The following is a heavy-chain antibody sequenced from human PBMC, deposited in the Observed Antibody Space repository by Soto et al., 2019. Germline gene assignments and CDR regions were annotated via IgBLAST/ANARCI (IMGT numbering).Heavy chain of an antibody. Sequence: EVQLVESGGGLVQPGGSLRLSCAASGFTFSSYDMHWVRQATGKGLEWVSAIGTAGDTYYPGSVKGRFTISRENAKKSLYLQMNSLRAGDTAVYYCARDRKHYDYVWGSYRPTYYYGMDVWGQGTTVTVSS. J-gene: IGHJ6*02. CDR3: ARDRKHYDYVWGSYRPTYYYGMDV. CDR2: IGTAGDT. V-gene: IGHV3-13*04. CDR1: GFTFSSYD. D-gene: IGHD3-16*02.